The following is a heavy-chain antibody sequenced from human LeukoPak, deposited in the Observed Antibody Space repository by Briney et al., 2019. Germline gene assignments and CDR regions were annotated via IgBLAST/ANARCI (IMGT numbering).Heavy chain of an antibody. J-gene: IGHJ4*02. V-gene: IGHV3-48*01. Sequence: GGSLRLSCATSGFTFSSYNMNWVRQAPGKGLEWVSFISSNGKTIHYADSVKGRFTISRDNAKNSLYLQMDSLRAEDTAVYYCARGWGSFDYWGQGTLVTVSS. CDR1: GFTFSSYN. D-gene: IGHD3-16*01. CDR3: ARGWGSFDY. CDR2: ISSNGKTI.